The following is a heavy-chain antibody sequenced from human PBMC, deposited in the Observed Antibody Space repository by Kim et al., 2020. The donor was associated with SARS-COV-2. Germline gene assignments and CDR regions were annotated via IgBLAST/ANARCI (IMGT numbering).Heavy chain of an antibody. Sequence: SETLSLTCSVSDASINNGAYSWGWVRQPPGKGLEWIANMHNSGTFYYNPSLKNRVTMSVETTKNRFALNLTSVTAADTAIYYCVRVQAPWELVRHYFDRWGQGTPVTVSS. V-gene: IGHV4-39*06. J-gene: IGHJ4*02. CDR2: MHNSGTF. D-gene: IGHD1-26*01. CDR1: DASINNGAYS. CDR3: VRVQAPWELVRHYFDR.